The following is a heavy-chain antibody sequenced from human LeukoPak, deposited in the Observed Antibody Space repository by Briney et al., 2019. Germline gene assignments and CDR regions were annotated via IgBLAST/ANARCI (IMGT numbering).Heavy chain of an antibody. Sequence: SETLSLTCTVSGGSISSGSYYWSWIRQPAGKGLEWIGRIYTSGSNNYNPSLKSRVTISVDTSKNQFSLKLSSVTAADTAVYYCARDPGYSSGWLDYWGQGTLVTVSS. CDR3: ARDPGYSSGWLDY. CDR2: IYTSGSN. J-gene: IGHJ4*02. CDR1: GGSISSGSYY. D-gene: IGHD6-19*01. V-gene: IGHV4-61*02.